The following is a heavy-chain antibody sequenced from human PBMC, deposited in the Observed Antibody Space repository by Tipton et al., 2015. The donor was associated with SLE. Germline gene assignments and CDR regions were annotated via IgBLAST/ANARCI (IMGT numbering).Heavy chain of an antibody. J-gene: IGHJ4*02. Sequence: SLRLSCKASGFAFSSYAMTWVRQAPGKGLEWVSVMYSGGRIHYGDSVKGRFTISRDNSKSTLYLQMNSLRVDDTAVYYCAKTLFGAYGDHWGQGTLVTVSS. V-gene: IGHV3-23*03. CDR1: GFAFSSYA. D-gene: IGHD4-17*01. CDR3: AKTLFGAYGDH. CDR2: MYSGGRI.